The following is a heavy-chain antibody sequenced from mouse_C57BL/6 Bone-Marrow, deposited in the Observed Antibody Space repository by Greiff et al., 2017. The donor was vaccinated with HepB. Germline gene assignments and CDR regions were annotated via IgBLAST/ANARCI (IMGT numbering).Heavy chain of an antibody. D-gene: IGHD4-1*02. CDR2: IHPNSGST. CDR3: VCSQLVAWFAY. Sequence: QVQLQQPGAELVKPGASVKLSCKASGYTFTSYWKHWVKQRPGQGLEWIGMIHPNSGSTNYNEKFKSKATLTVDKSSSTAYMQLSSLTSEDSAVYYCVCSQLVAWFAYWGQGTLVTVSA. V-gene: IGHV1-64*01. CDR1: GYTFTSYW. J-gene: IGHJ3*01.